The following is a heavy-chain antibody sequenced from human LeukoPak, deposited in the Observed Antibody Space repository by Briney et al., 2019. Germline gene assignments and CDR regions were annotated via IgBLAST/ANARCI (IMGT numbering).Heavy chain of an antibody. J-gene: IGHJ2*01. CDR3: AKVGGDYGDYVSWYFDL. D-gene: IGHD4-17*01. CDR2: IRYDGSNK. CDR1: GFTFSSYG. V-gene: IGHV3-30*02. Sequence: GGSLRLSCAASGFTFSSYGMHWVRQAPGKGLEWVAFIRYDGSNKYYADSVKGRFTISRDNSKNTLYLQMNSLRAEDTAVYYCAKVGGDYGDYVSWYFDLWGRGTLVTVSS.